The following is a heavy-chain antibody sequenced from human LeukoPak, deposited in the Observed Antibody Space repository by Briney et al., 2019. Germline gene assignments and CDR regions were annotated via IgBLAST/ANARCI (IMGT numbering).Heavy chain of an antibody. CDR1: GGTFSSYA. J-gene: IGHJ4*02. CDR3: ARDLYLGYDLFGPFDY. D-gene: IGHD5-12*01. V-gene: IGHV1-69*04. CDR2: IIPILGIA. Sequence: SVKISCKASGGTFSSYAISWVRQAPGQGLEWVGRIIPILGIANYAQKFQGRVTITADKSTSTAYMELSSLRSEDTAVYYCARDLYLGYDLFGPFDYWGQGTLVTVSS.